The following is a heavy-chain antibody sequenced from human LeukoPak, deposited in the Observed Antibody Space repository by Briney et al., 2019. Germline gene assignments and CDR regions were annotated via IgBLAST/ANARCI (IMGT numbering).Heavy chain of an antibody. J-gene: IGHJ4*01. V-gene: IGHV3-66*02. CDR1: GFTVSSNY. D-gene: IGHD3-3*01. CDR2: IYSGGST. CDR3: ARAITIFGVVWHYFDY. Sequence: GGSLRLSRAASGFTVSSNYMSWVRQAPGKGLEWVSVIYSGGSTYYADSVKGRFTISRDNSKNTLYLQMNSLRAEDTAVYYCARAITIFGVVWHYFDYWGDGTLVTVSS.